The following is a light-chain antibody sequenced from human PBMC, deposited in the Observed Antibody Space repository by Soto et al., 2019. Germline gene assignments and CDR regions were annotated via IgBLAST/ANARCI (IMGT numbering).Light chain of an antibody. CDR3: QQYNNWPALT. CDR1: QSVSSN. J-gene: IGKJ4*01. Sequence: EIVMTQSPATLSVSPGERATLSCRASQSVSSNLAWYQQKPGQAPRLLIYGASTRATGIPARFSGSRSGTEFTLTISSLQSEDFAVYYYQQYNNWPALTFGGGTKVEI. CDR2: GAS. V-gene: IGKV3D-15*01.